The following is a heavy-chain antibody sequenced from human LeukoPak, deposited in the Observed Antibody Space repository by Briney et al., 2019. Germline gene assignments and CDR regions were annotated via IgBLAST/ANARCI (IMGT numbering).Heavy chain of an antibody. J-gene: IGHJ4*02. CDR1: GFTFSSYD. V-gene: IGHV3-23*01. D-gene: IGHD3-3*01. CDR2: ITNSGGTT. CDR3: AKQSGMYYYFGF. Sequence: GGSLRLSCAASGFTFSSYDMSWVRQAPGKGLEWVSSITNSGGTTWYADSVRGRFTISRDQSKNTLYLQMSSLRAEDTAVYYCAKQSGMYYYFGFWGKGALVSVPS.